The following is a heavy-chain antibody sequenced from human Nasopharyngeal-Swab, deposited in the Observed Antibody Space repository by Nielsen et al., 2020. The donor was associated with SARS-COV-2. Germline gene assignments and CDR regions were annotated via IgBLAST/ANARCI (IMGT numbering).Heavy chain of an antibody. CDR3: AREMGGSTYYYGSGTPQAFDI. Sequence: SSVTVSCKASGCTFSSYAISWVRQAPGQGLEWMGGIIPIFGTANYAQKFQGRVTITADESTSTAYMELSSLRSEDTAVYYCAREMGGSTYYYGSGTPQAFDIWGQGTMVTVSS. V-gene: IGHV1-69*13. CDR2: IIPIFGTA. CDR1: GCTFSSYA. D-gene: IGHD3-10*01. J-gene: IGHJ3*02.